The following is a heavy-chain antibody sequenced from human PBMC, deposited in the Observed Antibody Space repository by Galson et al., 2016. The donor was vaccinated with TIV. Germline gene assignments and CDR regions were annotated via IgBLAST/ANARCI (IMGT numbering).Heavy chain of an antibody. Sequence: SLRLSCAASGFTFRAYTMNWVRQAPGKGLEWVSSISISGSHTYYTDSVKGRFTISRDNAQSSLFLQLNRLRAEDTAVYYCARAVLSGDYAFDAFDVWGQGTVVAVSS. J-gene: IGHJ3*01. CDR2: ISISGSHT. CDR3: ARAVLSGDYAFDAFDV. D-gene: IGHD4-17*01. CDR1: GFTFRAYT. V-gene: IGHV3-21*06.